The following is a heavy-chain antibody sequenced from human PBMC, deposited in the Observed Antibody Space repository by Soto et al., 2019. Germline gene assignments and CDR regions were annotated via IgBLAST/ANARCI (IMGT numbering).Heavy chain of an antibody. D-gene: IGHD6-13*01. V-gene: IGHV4-34*01. Sequence: SETLSLTCAVYGGSFSGYYWSWIRQPPGKGLEWIGEINHSGSTNYNPSLKSRVTISVDTSKNQFSLKLSSVTAADTAVYYCAVGIAAAGAMRYGMDVWGQGTTVTVSS. CDR3: AVGIAAAGAMRYGMDV. J-gene: IGHJ6*02. CDR1: GGSFSGYY. CDR2: INHSGST.